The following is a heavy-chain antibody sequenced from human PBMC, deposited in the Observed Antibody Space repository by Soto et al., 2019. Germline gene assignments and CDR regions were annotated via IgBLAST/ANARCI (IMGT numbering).Heavy chain of an antibody. CDR3: ARDSAYYDFWSGYWFFDY. J-gene: IGHJ4*02. V-gene: IGHV3-74*01. Sequence: EVQLVESGGGLVQPGGSLRLSCAASGFTFSSYWMHWVRQAPGKGLVWVSRINSDGRSTSYADSVKGRFTISRDNAKNTLYVQMNSLRAEATAVYYCARDSAYYDFWSGYWFFDYWGQGTLVTVSS. CDR1: GFTFSSYW. D-gene: IGHD3-3*01. CDR2: INSDGRST.